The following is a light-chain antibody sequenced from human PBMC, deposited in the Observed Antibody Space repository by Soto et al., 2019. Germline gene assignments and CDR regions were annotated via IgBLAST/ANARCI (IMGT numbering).Light chain of an antibody. CDR3: QQYNNWPPTWT. CDR1: QSVSNN. J-gene: IGKJ1*01. CDR2: GAS. V-gene: IGKV3-15*01. Sequence: EIVLTQSPGTLSLSPGERATLSCRASQSVSNNYLAWYQQKPGQAPRLLIYGASTRATGIPARFSGSGSGTEFTLTISSLQSEDFAVYYCQQYNNWPPTWTFGQGTKVDIK.